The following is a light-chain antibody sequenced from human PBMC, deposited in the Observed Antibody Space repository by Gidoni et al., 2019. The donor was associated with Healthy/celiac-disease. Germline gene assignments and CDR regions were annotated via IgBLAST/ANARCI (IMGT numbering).Light chain of an antibody. CDR3: QSYDSSNHVV. CDR1: SGSIASNY. J-gene: IGLJ2*01. CDR2: EDN. V-gene: IGLV6-57*03. Sequence: NCMLTQPHAVSESPGKTVTISCTRSSGSIASNYVQWYQQRPGSAPTTVIYEDNQSPSGVPDRFSGSIDSSSNSASLTISGLKTEDEADYYCQSYDSSNHVVFGGGTKLTVL.